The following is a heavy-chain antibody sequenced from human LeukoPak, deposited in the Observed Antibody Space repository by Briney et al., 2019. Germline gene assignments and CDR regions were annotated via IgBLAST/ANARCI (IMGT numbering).Heavy chain of an antibody. CDR3: ARVWSYDILTGYSINAFDI. D-gene: IGHD3-9*01. CDR1: GGSISSSSYY. CDR2: IYYSGST. Sequence: SETLSLTCTVSGGSISSSSYYWGWIRQPPGKGLEWIGSIYYSGSTYYNPSLKSRVTISIDTSKNQFSLKLRSVTAADTAVYYCARVWSYDILTGYSINAFDIWGQGTMVTVSS. V-gene: IGHV4-39*07. J-gene: IGHJ3*02.